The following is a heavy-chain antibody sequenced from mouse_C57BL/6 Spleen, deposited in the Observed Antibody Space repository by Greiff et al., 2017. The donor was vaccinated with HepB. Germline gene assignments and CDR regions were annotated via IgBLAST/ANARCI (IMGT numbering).Heavy chain of an antibody. V-gene: IGHV5-16*01. Sequence: EVMLVESEGGLVQPGSSMKLSCTASGFTFSDYYMAWVRQVPEKGLEWVANINYDGSSTYYLDSLKSRFIISRDNAKNILYLQMSSLKSEDTATYYCARAEAVVAHWYFDVWGTGTTVTVSS. CDR1: GFTFSDYY. CDR3: ARAEAVVAHWYFDV. J-gene: IGHJ1*03. CDR2: INYDGSST. D-gene: IGHD1-1*01.